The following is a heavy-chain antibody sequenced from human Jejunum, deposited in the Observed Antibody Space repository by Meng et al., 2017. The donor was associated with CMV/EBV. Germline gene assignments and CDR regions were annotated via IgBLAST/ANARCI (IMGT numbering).Heavy chain of an antibody. CDR3: AREQMGAWRGYFDC. CDR1: RLAVSDNP. V-gene: IGHV3-53*01. CDR2: LYEGGSA. Sequence: ASRLAVSDNPMTWVRRVVGQGLRWVSTLYEGGSAQYAPSVEGRFRISKDNSANMVYLQMNSLGVEDTAVYYCAREQMGAWRGYFDCWGQGILVTVSS. D-gene: IGHD3-3*01. J-gene: IGHJ5*01.